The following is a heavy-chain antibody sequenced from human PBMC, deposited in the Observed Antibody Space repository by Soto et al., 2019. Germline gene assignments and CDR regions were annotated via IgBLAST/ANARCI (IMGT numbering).Heavy chain of an antibody. CDR2: ISSSSSTR. D-gene: IGHD3-10*01. CDR3: ARANYYGSPGDFDY. J-gene: IGHJ4*02. CDR1: GFTFSSYS. Sequence: EVQLVESGGGLVQPGGSLRLSCAASGFTFSSYSMNWVRQAPGKGLEWVSYISSSSSTRYYADSVKGRFTISRDNAKNSLYLHMNSLRAEDTAVYYCARANYYGSPGDFDYWGQGTLVTVSS. V-gene: IGHV3-48*01.